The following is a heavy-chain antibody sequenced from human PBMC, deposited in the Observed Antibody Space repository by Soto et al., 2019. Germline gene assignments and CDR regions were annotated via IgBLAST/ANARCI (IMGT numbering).Heavy chain of an antibody. CDR2: IVPISRTA. CDR1: GGTFSSYR. J-gene: IGHJ4*02. D-gene: IGHD6-13*01. V-gene: IGHV1-69*01. CDR3: VRDSGAKLSSS. Sequence: QVQLVQSGAEVKKPGSSVKVSCKASGGTFSSYRINWVQQAPGQGLERVGGIVPISRTADYAQEFQGRVTITADESARTSYMELRSLKSQDTAVYYCVRDSGAKLSSSWGQGTLVTVSS.